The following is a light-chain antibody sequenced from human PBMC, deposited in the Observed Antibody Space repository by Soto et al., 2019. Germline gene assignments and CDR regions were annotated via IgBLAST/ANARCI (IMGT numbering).Light chain of an antibody. V-gene: IGKV3-20*01. CDR2: AAS. Sequence: VLKQSAGTLSLSPGERATLSCRASQSVSSSYLAWYQQKPGQAPRLLIYAASTRATGISDRFTGSGSGTDFTLTITRLEPEDFAVYYCQQYGRSPPTFGQGTKVAIK. J-gene: IGKJ1*01. CDR1: QSVSSSY. CDR3: QQYGRSPPT.